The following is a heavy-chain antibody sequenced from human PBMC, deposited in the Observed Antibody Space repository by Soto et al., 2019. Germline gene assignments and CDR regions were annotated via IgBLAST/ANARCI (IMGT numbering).Heavy chain of an antibody. V-gene: IGHV3-64*01. D-gene: IGHD3-22*01. CDR1: GFTFSSYA. Sequence: GGSLRLSCAASGFTFSSYAMHWVRQAPGKGLEYVSAISSNGGSTYYANSVKGRFTISRDNSKNTLYLQMGSLRAEDMAVYYCARDSGESGYYVAGLLDYWGQGTLVTVSS. CDR2: ISSNGGST. J-gene: IGHJ4*02. CDR3: ARDSGESGYYVAGLLDY.